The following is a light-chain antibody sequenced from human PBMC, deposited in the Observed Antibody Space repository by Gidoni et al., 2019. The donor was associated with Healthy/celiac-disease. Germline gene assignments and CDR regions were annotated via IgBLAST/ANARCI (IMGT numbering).Light chain of an antibody. V-gene: IGLV2-14*01. J-gene: IGLJ2*01. CDR3: SSYTSSSTLV. Sequence: QSALPHPASVSGSPGQPITTSCTGTSSDVGGYNNVSWYQQHPGKAPKLMIYDVSNRPSGVSNRFSGSKSGNTASLTISGLQAEDEADYYCSSYTSSSTLVFGGGTKLTVL. CDR1: SSDVGGYNN. CDR2: DVS.